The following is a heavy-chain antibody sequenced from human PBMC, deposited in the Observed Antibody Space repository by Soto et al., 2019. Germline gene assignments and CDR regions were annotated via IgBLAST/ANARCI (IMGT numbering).Heavy chain of an antibody. CDR1: GFTFSTYW. Sequence: GGSLRLSCAASGFTFSTYWMHWVRQVPGKGLVWVSRISSGGTYTNYADSVKGRFTISRDSARNTLFLQMNYLTGEDTAVYYCARTFVDGMAGFGPWGQGTLVTVSS. CDR2: ISSGGTYT. D-gene: IGHD2-15*01. V-gene: IGHV3-74*01. J-gene: IGHJ5*02. CDR3: ARTFVDGMAGFGP.